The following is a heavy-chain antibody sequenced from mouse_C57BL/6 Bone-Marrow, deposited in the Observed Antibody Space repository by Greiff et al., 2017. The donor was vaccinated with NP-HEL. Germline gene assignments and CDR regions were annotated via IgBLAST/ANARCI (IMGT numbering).Heavy chain of an antibody. CDR2: INPYNGGT. J-gene: IGHJ2*01. CDR1: GYTFTDYY. D-gene: IGHD3-2*02. Sequence: VQLQQSGPVLVKPGASVKMSCKASGYTFTDYYMNWVKQSHGKSLEWIGVINPYNGGTSYNQKFKGKATLTVDKSSSTAYMELNSLTSEDSAVYYCARTAQTVDYWGQGTTLTVSS. CDR3: ARTAQTVDY. V-gene: IGHV1-19*01.